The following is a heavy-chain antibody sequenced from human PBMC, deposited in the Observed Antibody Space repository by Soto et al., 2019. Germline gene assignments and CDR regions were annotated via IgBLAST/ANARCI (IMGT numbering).Heavy chain of an antibody. CDR2: IYHSGST. J-gene: IGHJ4*02. D-gene: IGHD4-17*01. Sequence: SETLSLTCAVSGGSISSGGYSWSWIRQPPGKGLEWIGCIYHSGSTYYNPSLKSRVTISVDRSKNQFSLKLSSVTAADTAVYYCARVTVTTFDYWGQGTLVTVSS. CDR1: GGSISSGGYS. V-gene: IGHV4-30-2*01. CDR3: ARVTVTTFDY.